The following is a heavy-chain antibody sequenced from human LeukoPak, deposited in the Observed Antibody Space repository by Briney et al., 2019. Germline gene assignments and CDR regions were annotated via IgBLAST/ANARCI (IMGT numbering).Heavy chain of an antibody. J-gene: IGHJ4*02. Sequence: ASVKVSCKASGYTFTSYGISWVRQAPGQGLEWMGWISAYNGNTNYAQKLQGRVTMTTDTSTSTAYMELRSLRSDDTAAYYCARDYDFWSGYYASFDYWGQGTLVTVSS. V-gene: IGHV1-18*01. CDR1: GYTFTSYG. CDR2: ISAYNGNT. CDR3: ARDYDFWSGYYASFDY. D-gene: IGHD3-3*01.